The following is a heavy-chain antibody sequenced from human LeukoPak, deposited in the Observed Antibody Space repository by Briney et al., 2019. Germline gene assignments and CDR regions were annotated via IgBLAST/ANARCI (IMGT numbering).Heavy chain of an antibody. Sequence: PSETLSLTCAVYGGSFSGYYWSWIRQPPGKGPDWIREINHSGSTNYNPSLKSRVTISVDTSKNQFSLKLSSVTAADTAVYYCARGPIAVAAIGYWGQGTLVTVSS. D-gene: IGHD6-19*01. J-gene: IGHJ4*02. V-gene: IGHV4-34*01. CDR2: INHSGST. CDR1: GGSFSGYY. CDR3: ARGPIAVAAIGY.